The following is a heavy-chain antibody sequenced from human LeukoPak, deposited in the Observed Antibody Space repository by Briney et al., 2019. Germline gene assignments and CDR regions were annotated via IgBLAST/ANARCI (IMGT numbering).Heavy chain of an antibody. Sequence: GGCLRLSCAASGFTFSSYDMHWVRQATGKGLEWVSAIGVAANTFYSGSVKGGFTISRENAKNSLYLLMSSLRAEDTAGYYCARQKTPHGNFDYWGQGTLVTVSS. J-gene: IGHJ4*02. CDR2: IGVAANT. CDR1: GFTFSSYD. V-gene: IGHV3-13*01. D-gene: IGHD1-26*01. CDR3: ARQKTPHGNFDY.